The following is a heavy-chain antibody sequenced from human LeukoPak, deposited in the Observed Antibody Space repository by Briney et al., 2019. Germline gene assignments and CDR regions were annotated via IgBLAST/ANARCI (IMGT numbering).Heavy chain of an antibody. Sequence: PGGSLRLSCAASGFTFSSYAMHWVRQAPGKGLEWVAVISYDGSNKYYADSVKGRFTISRDNSKNTLYLQMNSLRAEDTAVYYCAKDYGDYFYDAFDIWGQGTMVTVSS. CDR1: GFTFSSYA. J-gene: IGHJ3*02. CDR3: AKDYGDYFYDAFDI. CDR2: ISYDGSNK. V-gene: IGHV3-30*04. D-gene: IGHD4-17*01.